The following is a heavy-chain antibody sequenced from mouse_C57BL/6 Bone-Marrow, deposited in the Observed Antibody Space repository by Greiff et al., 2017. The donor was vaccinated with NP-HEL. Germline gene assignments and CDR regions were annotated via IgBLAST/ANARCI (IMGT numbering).Heavy chain of an antibody. CDR1: GYTFTDYE. CDR2: IDPETGGT. CDR3: TRNYGSSYYAMDY. V-gene: IGHV1-15*01. Sequence: VKLVESGAELVRPGASVTLSCKASGYTFTDYEMHWVKQTPVHGLEWIGAIDPETGGTAYNQKFKGKAILTADKSSSTAYMELRSLTSEDSAVDYCTRNYGSSYYAMDYWGQGTSVTVSS. D-gene: IGHD1-1*01. J-gene: IGHJ4*01.